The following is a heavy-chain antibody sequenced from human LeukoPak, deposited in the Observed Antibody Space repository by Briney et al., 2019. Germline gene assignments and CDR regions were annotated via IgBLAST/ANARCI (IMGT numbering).Heavy chain of an antibody. Sequence: ASETLSLTCTVSGGSISSSSYYWGWIRQPPGKGLEWIGSIYYSGSTYYNPSLKSRVTISVDTSKNQFSLKLSSVTAADTAVYYCARGGSYYRFGYYFDYWGQGTLVTVSS. J-gene: IGHJ4*02. CDR3: ARGGSYYRFGYYFDY. V-gene: IGHV4-39*07. CDR1: GGSISSSSYY. CDR2: IYYSGST. D-gene: IGHD1-26*01.